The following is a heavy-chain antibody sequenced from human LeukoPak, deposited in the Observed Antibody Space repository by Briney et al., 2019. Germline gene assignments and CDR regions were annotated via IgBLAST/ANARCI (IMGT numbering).Heavy chain of an antibody. Sequence: TSETLSLPCAVYGGSFSGYYWSWIRQPPGKGLEWIGEINHSGSTNYNPSLKSRVTISVDTSKNQFSLKLSSVTAADTAVYYCARHVIDTSGYYLDYFDYWGQRTLVTVSS. V-gene: IGHV4-34*01. D-gene: IGHD3-22*01. J-gene: IGHJ4*02. CDR3: ARHVIDTSGYYLDYFDY. CDR1: GGSFSGYY. CDR2: INHSGST.